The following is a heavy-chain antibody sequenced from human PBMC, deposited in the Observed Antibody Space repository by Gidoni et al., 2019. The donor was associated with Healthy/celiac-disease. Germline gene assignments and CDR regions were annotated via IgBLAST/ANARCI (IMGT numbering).Heavy chain of an antibody. Sequence: EVQLVQSGAEVKKPGESLKISCKGSGYSFTSYWIGWVRQTPGKGLEWMGIIYPGDSDTRYSPSFQGQVTISADKSISTAYLQWSSLKASDTAMYYCASFSPTARIAVAGTFDYWGQGTLVTVSS. J-gene: IGHJ4*02. D-gene: IGHD6-19*01. V-gene: IGHV5-51*01. CDR1: GYSFTSYW. CDR3: ASFSPTARIAVAGTFDY. CDR2: IYPGDSDT.